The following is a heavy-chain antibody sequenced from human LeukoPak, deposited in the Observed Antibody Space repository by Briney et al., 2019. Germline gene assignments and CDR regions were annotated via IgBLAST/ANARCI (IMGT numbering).Heavy chain of an antibody. Sequence: GASVTVSSKASGGTFSSYAISWVRQAQGQGLEWMGGIIPIFGTANYAQKFQGRVTITTDESTSTAYMELSSLRSEDTAVYYCARAAGSSYNYYYYMDVWVKGTTVTVSS. D-gene: IGHD6-6*01. CDR2: IIPIFGTA. CDR3: ARAAGSSYNYYYYMDV. V-gene: IGHV1-69*05. CDR1: GGTFSSYA. J-gene: IGHJ6*03.